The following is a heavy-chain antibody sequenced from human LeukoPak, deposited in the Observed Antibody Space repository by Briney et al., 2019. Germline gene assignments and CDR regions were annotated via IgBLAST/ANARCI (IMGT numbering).Heavy chain of an antibody. Sequence: GGSLRLSCVASGITFSNYAVSWVRQAPDKGLDWVSVISGSAHKIRYADSVKGRFTISRDNSENIVYLQMNNLRAEDTAVYYCAMNGYDYGDYDDYYGMDVWGQGTTVTVSS. CDR2: ISGSAHKI. D-gene: IGHD4-17*01. J-gene: IGHJ6*02. CDR3: AMNGYDYGDYDDYYGMDV. V-gene: IGHV3-23*01. CDR1: GITFSNYA.